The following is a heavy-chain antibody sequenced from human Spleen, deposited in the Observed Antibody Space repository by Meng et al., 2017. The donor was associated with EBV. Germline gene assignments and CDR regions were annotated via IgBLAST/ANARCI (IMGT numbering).Heavy chain of an antibody. CDR2: IHHSGTT. J-gene: IGHJ4*02. D-gene: IGHD3-22*01. Sequence: VVLMEPGPGVVHAHGPLSLTCAVPGASIDSSDWWTWVRQAPGKGLEWIGEIHHSGTTNYNPSLESRVTISIDKSDNQFSLKLTSVTAADTAVYYCARGLGGHYPTMEYWGQGTLVTVSS. CDR3: ARGLGGHYPTMEY. CDR1: GASIDSSDW. V-gene: IGHV4-4*03.